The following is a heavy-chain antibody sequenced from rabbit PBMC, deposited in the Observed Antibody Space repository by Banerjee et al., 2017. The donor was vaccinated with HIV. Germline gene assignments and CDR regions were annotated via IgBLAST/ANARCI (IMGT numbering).Heavy chain of an antibody. CDR3: ARDWADSNGYSYAYDLNL. J-gene: IGHJ4*01. CDR1: GFTLSSYW. V-gene: IGHV1S45*01. Sequence: QEQLEESGGDLVKPEGSLTLTCKASGFTLSSYWMWWVRQAPGKGLEWIACIGAGSSGTTYYASWAKGRFTISKTSSTTVTLQMTSLTAADTATYFCARDWADSNGYSYAYDLNLGGPGTRVT. D-gene: IGHD6-1*01. CDR2: IGAGSSGTT.